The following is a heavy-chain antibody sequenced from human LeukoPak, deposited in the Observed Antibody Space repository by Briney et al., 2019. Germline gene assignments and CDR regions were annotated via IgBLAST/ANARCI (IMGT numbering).Heavy chain of an antibody. J-gene: IGHJ6*02. CDR2: ISYDGSNK. CDR3: ARDERYCSGGSCYSGYYYGMDV. D-gene: IGHD2-15*01. Sequence: PGGSLRLSCAASGFTFSSYAMHWIRQAPGKWLEWVAVISYDGSNKYYADSVKGRFTISRDNSKNTLYLQMNSLRAEDTAVYYCARDERYCSGGSCYSGYYYGMDVWGQGTTVTVSS. V-gene: IGHV3-30*04. CDR1: GFTFSSYA.